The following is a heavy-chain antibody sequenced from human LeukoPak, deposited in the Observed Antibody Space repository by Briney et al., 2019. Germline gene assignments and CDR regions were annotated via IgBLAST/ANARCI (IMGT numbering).Heavy chain of an antibody. D-gene: IGHD6-13*01. CDR3: AKNTGYTSSFPLDY. Sequence: GASVKVSCKASGYTFTSFGISWVRQAPGQGLEWMGWISPYNGNIKYAQKLQGRVTMTTDTSTSTAYMELRSLRSDDTAVYYCAKNTGYTSSFPLDYWGQGILVTVSS. CDR2: ISPYNGNI. CDR1: GYTFTSFG. J-gene: IGHJ4*02. V-gene: IGHV1-18*01.